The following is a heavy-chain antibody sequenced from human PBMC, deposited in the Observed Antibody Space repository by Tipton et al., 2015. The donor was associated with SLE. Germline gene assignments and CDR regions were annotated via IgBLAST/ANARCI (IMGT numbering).Heavy chain of an antibody. Sequence: TLSLTCTVSGDSITGGAFSWSWIRQPPGKGLEWIGSIYYSGSTYYNPSLKSRVTISVDTSKNQFSLKLSSVTAADTAVYYCARDGGYSSSSPDYWGQGTLVTVSS. CDR1: GDSITGGAFS. D-gene: IGHD6-13*01. CDR2: IYYSGST. V-gene: IGHV4-39*07. CDR3: ARDGGYSSSSPDY. J-gene: IGHJ4*02.